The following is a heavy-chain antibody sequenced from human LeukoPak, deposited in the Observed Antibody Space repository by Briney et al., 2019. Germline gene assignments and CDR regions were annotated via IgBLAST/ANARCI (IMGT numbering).Heavy chain of an antibody. CDR1: GFTFSSYD. CDR3: AKSPWVVVAATYNWFDP. Sequence: PGGSLRLSCAASGFTFSSYDMSWVRQAPGKGLEWVTAISGSGGSTYYADSVKGRFTISRDNSKNTLYLQMNSLRAEDTAVYYCAKSPWVVVAATYNWFDPWGQGTLVTVSS. CDR2: ISGSGGST. D-gene: IGHD2-15*01. J-gene: IGHJ5*02. V-gene: IGHV3-23*01.